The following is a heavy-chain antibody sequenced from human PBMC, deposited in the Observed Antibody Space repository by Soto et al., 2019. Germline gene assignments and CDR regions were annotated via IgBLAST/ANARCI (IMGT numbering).Heavy chain of an antibody. CDR3: AGDNYDSSGWAFDI. CDR2: IYHSGST. D-gene: IGHD3-22*01. V-gene: IGHV4-31*03. Sequence: QVQLQESGPGLVKPSQTLSLTCTVSGGSISSGGYYWSWIRQHPGKGLEWIGYIYHSGSTYYNPSLKSRVTISVDTSKNPFSLKLSSVTAADTAVYYCAGDNYDSSGWAFDIWGKGTMVTVSS. CDR1: GGSISSGGYY. J-gene: IGHJ3*02.